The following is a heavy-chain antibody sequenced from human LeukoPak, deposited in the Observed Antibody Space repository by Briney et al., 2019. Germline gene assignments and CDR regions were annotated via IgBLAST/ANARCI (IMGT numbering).Heavy chain of an antibody. CDR2: ISSNGGST. CDR3: ARVAPIVVVPAAIYYYYYMDV. V-gene: IGHV3-64*01. CDR1: GFTFSSYA. Sequence: GSLRLSCAASGFTFSSYAMHWVRQAPGKGLEYVSAISSNGGSTYYANSVKGRFTISRDNSKNTLYLQMGSLRAEDMAVYYCARVAPIVVVPAAIYYYYYMDVWGKGTTVTVSS. D-gene: IGHD2-2*01. J-gene: IGHJ6*03.